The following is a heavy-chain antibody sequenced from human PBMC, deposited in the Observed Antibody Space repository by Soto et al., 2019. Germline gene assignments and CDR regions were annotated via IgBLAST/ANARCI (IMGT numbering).Heavy chain of an antibody. CDR2: VYRGEIA. CDR1: GVSVHNNY. CDR3: ATEGEVTPKYLDF. Sequence: PGGSLRLSCAVSGVSVHNNYLNWVRQAPGKGLEWIANVYRGEIANYADSVKGRFTISRDDSKNTLYLQMNSLKTEDTAVYYCATEGEVTPKYLDFWGQGTLVTVSS. J-gene: IGHJ4*02. V-gene: IGHV3-66*01. D-gene: IGHD4-4*01.